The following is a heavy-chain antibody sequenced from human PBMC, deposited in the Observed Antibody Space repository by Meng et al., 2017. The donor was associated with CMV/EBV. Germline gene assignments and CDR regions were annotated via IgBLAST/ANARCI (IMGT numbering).Heavy chain of an antibody. CDR3: ARGGERDSSGYRYGMDV. CDR1: GYTFTGYY. V-gene: IGHV1-2*02. CDR2: INPNSGGT. D-gene: IGHD3-22*01. Sequence: ASVKVSCKASGYTFTGYYMHWVRQAPGQGLEWMGWINPNSGGTNYAQKFQGRVTMTRDTSISTAYMELSRLRSDDTAVYYCARGGERDSSGYRYGMDVWGQGTTVTVS. J-gene: IGHJ6*02.